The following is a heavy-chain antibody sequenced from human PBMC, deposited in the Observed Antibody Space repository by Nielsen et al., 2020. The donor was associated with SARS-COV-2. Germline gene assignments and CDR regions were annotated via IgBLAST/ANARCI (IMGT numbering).Heavy chain of an antibody. Sequence: SGPTLVKPTQTLTLTCTFSGFSLSTSGVGVGWIRQPPGKALVWLALIYWNDDKRYSPSLKSRLTITKDTSKNQVVFTMTNMDPVDTATYYCAHTASSSTNFDYYYYMDVWGKGTTVTVSS. J-gene: IGHJ6*03. CDR3: AHTASSSTNFDYYYYMDV. CDR2: IYWNDDK. CDR1: GFSLSTSGVG. V-gene: IGHV2-5*01. D-gene: IGHD2-2*01.